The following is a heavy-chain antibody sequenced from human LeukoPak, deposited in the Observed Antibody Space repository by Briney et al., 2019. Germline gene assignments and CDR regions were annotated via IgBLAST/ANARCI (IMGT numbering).Heavy chain of an antibody. CDR3: AKDWAGSDKRYYFDY. Sequence: GGSLRLSCAASGFTFSSYAMHWVRQAPGKGLEWVAIISYDGNNKYYADSVKGRFTISRDNSKNTLYLQMNSLRAEDTAVYYCAKDWAGSDKRYYFDYWGQGTLVTVSS. CDR1: GFTFSSYA. CDR2: ISYDGNNK. D-gene: IGHD5-24*01. V-gene: IGHV3-30-3*01. J-gene: IGHJ4*02.